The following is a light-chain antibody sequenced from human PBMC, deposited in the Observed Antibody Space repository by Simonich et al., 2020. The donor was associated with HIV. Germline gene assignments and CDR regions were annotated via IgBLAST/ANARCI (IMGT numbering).Light chain of an antibody. V-gene: IGKV1-33*01. CDR3: QQYDNLPPKLT. Sequence: DIQMTQSPSSLSASVGDRVTITCRASQSISSYLNWYQQKPGKAPKLLIYDASNLETGVPSRFSGSGSGTDFTFTISSLQPEDIATYYCQQYDNLPPKLTFGGGTKVEIK. CDR1: QSISSY. J-gene: IGKJ4*01. CDR2: DAS.